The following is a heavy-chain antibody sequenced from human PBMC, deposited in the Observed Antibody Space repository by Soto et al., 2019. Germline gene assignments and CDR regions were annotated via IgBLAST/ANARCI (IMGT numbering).Heavy chain of an antibody. CDR2: IYYSGST. D-gene: IGHD3-10*01. CDR3: ASTLLWFGELSGYYYYGMDV. Sequence: QLQLQESGPGLVKPSETLSLTCTVSGGSISSSSYYWGWIRQPPGKGLEWIGSIYYSGSTYYNPSLKSRVTISVDTSKNQLSLKLSSVTAADTAVYYCASTLLWFGELSGYYYYGMDVWGQGTTVTVSS. J-gene: IGHJ6*02. CDR1: GGSISSSSYY. V-gene: IGHV4-39*01.